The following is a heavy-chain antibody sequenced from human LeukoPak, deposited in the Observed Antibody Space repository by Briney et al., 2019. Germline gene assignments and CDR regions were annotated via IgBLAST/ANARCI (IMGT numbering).Heavy chain of an antibody. D-gene: IGHD6-6*01. CDR2: ISAYNGNT. Sequence: GASVKVSCKASGYTFTSYGISWVRQAPGQGLEWMGWISAYNGNTNYAQELQGRVTMTTDTSTSTAYMQLTSLRSDDTVVYYCARDSIAARLGYWGQGTLVTVSS. CDR3: ARDSIAARLGY. CDR1: GYTFTSYG. V-gene: IGHV1-18*01. J-gene: IGHJ4*02.